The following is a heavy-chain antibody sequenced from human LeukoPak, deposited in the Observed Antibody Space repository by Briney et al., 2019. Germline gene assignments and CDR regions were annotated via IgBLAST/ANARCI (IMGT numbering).Heavy chain of an antibody. CDR2: INPNSGGT. D-gene: IGHD1-26*01. V-gene: IGHV1-2*02. J-gene: IGHJ4*02. CDR1: GYTFTGYY. Sequence: ASVKVSCMASGYTFTGYYMHWVRQAPGQGLEWMGWINPNSGGTNYAQKFQGRVTMTRDTSISTAYMELSRLRSDDTAVYYCARAVYSGSYYVGYWGQGTLVTVSS. CDR3: ARAVYSGSYYVGY.